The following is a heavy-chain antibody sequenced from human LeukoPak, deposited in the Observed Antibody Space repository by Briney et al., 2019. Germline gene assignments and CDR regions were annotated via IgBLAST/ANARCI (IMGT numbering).Heavy chain of an antibody. CDR2: ISYDGSNK. D-gene: IGHD6-19*01. J-gene: IGHJ4*02. V-gene: IGHV3-30-3*01. CDR3: ARAPRIAVADY. CDR1: GFTFSSYA. Sequence: PGRSLRLSCAASGFTFSSYAMHWVCQAPGKGLEWVAVISYDGSNKYYADSVKGRFTISRDNSKNTLYLQMNSLRAEDTAVYYCARAPRIAVADYWGQGTLVTVSS.